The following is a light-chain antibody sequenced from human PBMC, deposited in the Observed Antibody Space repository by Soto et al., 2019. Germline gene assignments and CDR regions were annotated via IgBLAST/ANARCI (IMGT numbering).Light chain of an antibody. CDR1: QSVSGSY. J-gene: IGKJ3*01. CDR2: AAS. CDR3: QQYGDSPLT. V-gene: IGKV3-20*01. Sequence: EIVLTQSPGTLSLSPGERAALSCRASQSVSGSYVAWYQQKPGQAPRLLIYAASTRAAAVPDRFTGSGSGTDFALTISRLEPEDFGVYYCQQYGDSPLTSGPGTKVDIK.